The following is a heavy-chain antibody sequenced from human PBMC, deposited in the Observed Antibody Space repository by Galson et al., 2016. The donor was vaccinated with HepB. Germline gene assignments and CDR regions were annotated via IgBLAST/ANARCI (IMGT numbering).Heavy chain of an antibody. V-gene: IGHV3-30*04. CDR1: GFIFSSYP. CDR3: ARDQVVSMAGINYYFYYGMDV. D-gene: IGHD6-19*01. Sequence: SLRLSCAASGFIFSSYPMYWIRQIPGKGLEWVALISFDGSNKFYGDSVKGRFTISRDNSENTLNLQMDSLRIEDTAVYYCARDQVVSMAGINYYFYYGMDVWGQGTTVTVSS. J-gene: IGHJ6*02. CDR2: ISFDGSNK.